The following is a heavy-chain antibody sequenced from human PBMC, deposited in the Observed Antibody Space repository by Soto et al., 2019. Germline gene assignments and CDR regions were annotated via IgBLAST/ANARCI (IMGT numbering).Heavy chain of an antibody. CDR2: IYPGDSDT. J-gene: IGHJ6*02. CDR3: AGGGVRGVITRTRDYYGMDV. CDR1: GYSFTSYW. Sequence: GESLKISCKGSGYSFTSYWIGWVRQMPGKGLEWMGIIYPGDSDTRYSPSFQGQVPISADKSISTAYLQWSSLKASDTAMYYCAGGGVRGVITRTRDYYGMDVWGQGTTVTVS. V-gene: IGHV5-51*01. D-gene: IGHD3-10*01.